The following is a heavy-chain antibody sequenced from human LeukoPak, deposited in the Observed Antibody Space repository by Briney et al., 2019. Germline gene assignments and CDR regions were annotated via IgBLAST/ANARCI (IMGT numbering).Heavy chain of an antibody. Sequence: ASETLSLTCTVSGGSIRSGGYYWSWIRQHPGKGLEWIGYIYYSGSTYYNPSLKSRVTISVDTSKNQFSLKLSSVTAADTAVYYCASGVAMVELWGQGTLVTVSS. J-gene: IGHJ4*02. V-gene: IGHV4-31*03. CDR1: GGSIRSGGYY. CDR2: IYYSGST. D-gene: IGHD5-18*01. CDR3: ASGVAMVEL.